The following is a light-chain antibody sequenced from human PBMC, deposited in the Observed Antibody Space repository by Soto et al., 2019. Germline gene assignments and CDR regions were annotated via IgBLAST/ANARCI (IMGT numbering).Light chain of an antibody. Sequence: QSALTQPASVSGSPGQSITISCTGTSSDVGGYNLVSWYQQHPGKAPKLMIYEVTKRPSGVPDRFSGSKSGTSASLAITGLRAEDEADYYCQSYDSSLSGYVFGTGTKLTVL. V-gene: IGLV2-14*01. J-gene: IGLJ1*01. CDR1: SSDVGGYNL. CDR2: EVT. CDR3: QSYDSSLSGYV.